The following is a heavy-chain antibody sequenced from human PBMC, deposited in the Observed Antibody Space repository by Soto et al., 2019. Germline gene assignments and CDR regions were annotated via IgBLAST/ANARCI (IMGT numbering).Heavy chain of an antibody. V-gene: IGHV3-74*01. CDR3: ARVKAGSYDWSDP. CDR1: GFTFNNYW. Sequence: DVQLVESGGGLVQPGGSLRLSCAASGFTFNNYWMHWVRQAPGKGLMWVSRINTDGTRTTYADSVKGRFAISRETAKNTVYLQMNSRSADDTAVYFCARVKAGSYDWSDPWGQGTLVTVSS. J-gene: IGHJ5*02. D-gene: IGHD3-10*01. CDR2: INTDGTRT.